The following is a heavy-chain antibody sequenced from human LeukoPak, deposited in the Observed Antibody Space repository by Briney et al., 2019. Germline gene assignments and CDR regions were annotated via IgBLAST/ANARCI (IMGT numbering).Heavy chain of an antibody. V-gene: IGHV1-2*02. Sequence: GASVKVSCKASGYTFTGYYMHWVRQAPGQGLEWMGWINPNSGGTNYAQKFQGRVTMTRDTSISTAYMELSRLRSDDTAVYYCARALRWGYCSSTSCYRPGQYFQHWGQGTLVTVSS. CDR2: INPNSGGT. D-gene: IGHD2-2*02. CDR1: GYTFTGYY. CDR3: ARALRWGYCSSTSCYRPGQYFQH. J-gene: IGHJ1*01.